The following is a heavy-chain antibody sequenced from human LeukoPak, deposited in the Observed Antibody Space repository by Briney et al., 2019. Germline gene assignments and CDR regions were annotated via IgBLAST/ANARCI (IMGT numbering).Heavy chain of an antibody. CDR2: TYYRSKWYN. Sequence: SQTLSLTCAISGDSVSSNSAAWNWIRHSPSRGLEWLGRTYYRSKWYNDYAVSVESRITINPDTSKNQFSLQLNSVTPEDTAVYYCARVLVRGDDWFDPWGQGTLVTVSS. V-gene: IGHV6-1*01. J-gene: IGHJ5*02. CDR3: ARVLVRGDDWFDP. CDR1: GDSVSSNSAA. D-gene: IGHD3-10*01.